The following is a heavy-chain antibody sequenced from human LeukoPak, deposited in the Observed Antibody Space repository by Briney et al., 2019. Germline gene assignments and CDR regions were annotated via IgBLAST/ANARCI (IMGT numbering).Heavy chain of an antibody. D-gene: IGHD3-22*01. CDR1: GGSISSYY. V-gene: IGHV4-59*01. J-gene: IGHJ4*02. Sequence: PSETLSLTCTVSGGSISSYYWSWIRQPPGKGLEWIGYIYYSGSTNYNPSLKSRVTISVDTSKNQFSLKLSSVTAADTAVYYCARRDYSSGYPSFDYWGQGTLVTVSS. CDR3: ARRDYSSGYPSFDY. CDR2: IYYSGST.